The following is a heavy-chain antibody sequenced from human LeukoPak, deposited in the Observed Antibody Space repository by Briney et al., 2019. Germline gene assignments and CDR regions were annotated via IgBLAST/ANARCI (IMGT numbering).Heavy chain of an antibody. V-gene: IGHV3-21*01. D-gene: IGHD6-13*01. J-gene: IGHJ4*02. CDR2: ISSSSSYI. CDR1: GFTFSSYS. Sequence: GGSLRLSCAASGFTFSSYSMTWVRQAPGKGLEWVSSISSSSSYIYYADSVKGRFTISRDNAKNSLYLQMNSLRAEDTAVYYCARRVRAAAGNYYFDYWGQGTLVTVSS. CDR3: ARRVRAAAGNYYFDY.